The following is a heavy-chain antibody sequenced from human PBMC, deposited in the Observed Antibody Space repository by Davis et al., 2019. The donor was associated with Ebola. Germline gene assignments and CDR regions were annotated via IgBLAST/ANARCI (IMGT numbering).Heavy chain of an antibody. V-gene: IGHV1-8*01. CDR3: ARGGYSYGYGLDF. CDR2: MNPNTDKT. D-gene: IGHD5-18*01. Sequence: ASVQVSCKASGYTFITYDIFWVRQVPGQGLEWMGWMNPNTDKTGYAPKFQGRVAMTWNNSITTAYLEVRSLTSDDTSVYYRARGGYSYGYGLDFWGQGSLVTVSS. J-gene: IGHJ4*02. CDR1: GYTFITYD.